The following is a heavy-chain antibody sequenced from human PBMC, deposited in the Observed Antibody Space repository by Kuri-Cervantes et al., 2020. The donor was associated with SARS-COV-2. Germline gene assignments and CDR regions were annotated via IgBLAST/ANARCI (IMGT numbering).Heavy chain of an antibody. V-gene: IGHV3-7*01. CDR1: GFTFSSYW. Sequence: GESLKISCAASGFTFSSYWMSWVRQAPGKGLEWVANIKQDGSEKYYVDSVKGRFTISRDNAKNSLYLQMNSLGAEDTAVYYCARDDHDWGEGGAFDIWGQGTMGTVSS. D-gene: IGHD7-27*01. CDR3: ARDDHDWGEGGAFDI. CDR2: IKQDGSEK. J-gene: IGHJ3*02.